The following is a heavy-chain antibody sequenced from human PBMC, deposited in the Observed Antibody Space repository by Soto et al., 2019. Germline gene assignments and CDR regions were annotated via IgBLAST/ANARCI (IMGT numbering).Heavy chain of an antibody. CDR3: ARVRRREWLTSDY. CDR2: IYYSGST. Sequence: SETLSLTCTVSGCSISSYYWSWIRQPPGKGLEWIGYIYYSGSTNYNPSLKSRVTISVDTSKNQFSLKLSSVTAADTAVYYCARVRRREWLTSDYWGQGTLVTVSS. V-gene: IGHV4-59*01. CDR1: GCSISSYY. J-gene: IGHJ4*02. D-gene: IGHD5-12*01.